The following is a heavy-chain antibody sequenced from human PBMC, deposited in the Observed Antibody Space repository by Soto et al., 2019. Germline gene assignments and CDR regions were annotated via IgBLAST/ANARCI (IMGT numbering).Heavy chain of an antibody. Sequence: ASVKVSCKASGGTFSSYAISWVRQAPGQGLEWMGGIIPIFGTANYAQKFQGRATITADESTSTAYMELSSLRSEDTAVYYCASSETYGSGSYAGWGQGTLVTVSS. V-gene: IGHV1-69*13. D-gene: IGHD3-10*01. CDR3: ASSETYGSGSYAG. CDR1: GGTFSSYA. J-gene: IGHJ4*02. CDR2: IIPIFGTA.